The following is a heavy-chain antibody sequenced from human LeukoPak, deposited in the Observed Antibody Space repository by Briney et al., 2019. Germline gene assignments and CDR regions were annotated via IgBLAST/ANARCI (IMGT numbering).Heavy chain of an antibody. V-gene: IGHV3-48*03. J-gene: IGHJ3*02. CDR2: ISSSGSTI. D-gene: IGHD3-22*01. CDR3: ARDRARLVVVMESEAFDI. CDR1: GFTFSSYE. Sequence: GGSLRLSCAASGFTFSSYEMNWVRQAPGKGLEWVSYISSSGSTIYYADSVKGRFTISRDNAKNSLYLQMNSLRAEDTAVYYCARDRARLVVVMESEAFDIWGQGTMVTVSS.